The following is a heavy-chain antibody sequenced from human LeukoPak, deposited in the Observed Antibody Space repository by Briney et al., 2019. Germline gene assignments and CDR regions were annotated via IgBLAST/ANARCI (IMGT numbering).Heavy chain of an antibody. V-gene: IGHV4-31*03. Sequence: SQTLSLTCTVSGGSISSGGYYWSWIRQHPGKGLEWIGYIYYSGSTYYNPSLKSRVTISVDTSKNQFSLKLSSVTAADTAVYYCARYYDSSGYYYRIFDYWGQGTLVTVSS. CDR2: IYYSGST. D-gene: IGHD3-22*01. CDR3: ARYYDSSGYYYRIFDY. CDR1: GGSISSGGYY. J-gene: IGHJ4*02.